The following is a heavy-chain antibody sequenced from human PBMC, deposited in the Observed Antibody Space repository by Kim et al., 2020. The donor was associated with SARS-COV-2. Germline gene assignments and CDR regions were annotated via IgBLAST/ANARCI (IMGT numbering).Heavy chain of an antibody. CDR3: AKDLLAYYYGSGSYGTPSY. V-gene: IGHV3-30*18. CDR2: ISYDGSNK. Sequence: GGSLRLSCAASGFTFSSYGMHWVRQAPGKGLEWVAVISYDGSNKYYADSVKGRFTISRDNSKNTLYLQMNSLRAEDTAVYYCAKDLLAYYYGSGSYGTPSYWGQGTLVTVSS. CDR1: GFTFSSYG. D-gene: IGHD3-10*01. J-gene: IGHJ4*02.